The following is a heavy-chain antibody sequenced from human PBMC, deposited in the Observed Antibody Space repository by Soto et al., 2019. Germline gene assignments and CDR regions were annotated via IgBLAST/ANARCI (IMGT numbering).Heavy chain of an antibody. D-gene: IGHD6-13*01. CDR3: ARQTSSWYREFDY. V-gene: IGHV3-48*02. CDR1: GFTVSSYS. CDR2: ISSSSSTI. Sequence: GSLSLSCASSGFTVSSYSMNWVRQAPGKGLEWVSYISSSSSTIYYADSVKGRFTISRDNAKNSLYLQMNSLRDEDTAVYYCARQTSSWYREFDYWGQGTLVTVSS. J-gene: IGHJ4*02.